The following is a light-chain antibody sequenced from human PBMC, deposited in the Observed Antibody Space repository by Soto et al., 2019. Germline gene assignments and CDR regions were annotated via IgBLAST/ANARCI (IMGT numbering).Light chain of an antibody. V-gene: IGLV2-23*01. Sequence: QSALTQPASVSGSPGQSITISCTGTSSDVGNYDLVSWYQQLPGKAPKFILYEGSKRPSGVSNRFSGSKSGNTASLTISGLQAEDEADYYCCSYAGSSTYVFGTGTKV. J-gene: IGLJ1*01. CDR1: SSDVGNYDL. CDR3: CSYAGSSTYV. CDR2: EGS.